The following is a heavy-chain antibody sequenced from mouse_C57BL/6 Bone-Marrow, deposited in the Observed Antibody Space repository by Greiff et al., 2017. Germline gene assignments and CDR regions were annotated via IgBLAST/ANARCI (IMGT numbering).Heavy chain of an antibody. CDR1: GYTFTDYN. V-gene: IGHV1-22*01. D-gene: IGHD2-3*01. Sequence: DVQLVESGPELVKPGASVKMSCKASGYTFTDYNMHWVKQSHGKSLEWIGYINPNNGGTSYNQKFKGKATLTVNKSSSTAYMELRSLTSEDSAVYYCARLGLLPLYYFDYWGQGTTLTVSS. CDR3: ARLGLLPLYYFDY. J-gene: IGHJ2*01. CDR2: INPNNGGT.